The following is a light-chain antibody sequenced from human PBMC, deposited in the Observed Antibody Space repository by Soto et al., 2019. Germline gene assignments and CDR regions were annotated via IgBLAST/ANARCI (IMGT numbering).Light chain of an antibody. J-gene: IGLJ2*01. CDR3: QSYDSSLSAVI. CDR1: SSNIGAGYD. CDR2: GNT. Sequence: QSVLTQPPSVSGAPGQRVTISCTGSSSNIGAGYDVHWYQKLPGTAPKVLIYGNTNRPSGVPDRFSGSQSGTSASLAITGLQADDEADYYCQSYDSSLSAVIFGGGTKVTVL. V-gene: IGLV1-40*01.